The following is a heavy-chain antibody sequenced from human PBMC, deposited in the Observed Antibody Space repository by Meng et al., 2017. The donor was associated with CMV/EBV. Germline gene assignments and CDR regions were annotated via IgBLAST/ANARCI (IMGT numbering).Heavy chain of an antibody. D-gene: IGHD7-27*01. V-gene: IGHV1-2*02. CDR1: GYTFTGYY. CDR2: INPNSGGT. J-gene: IGHJ4*02. CDR3: ARVESAPLGNPPYDY. Sequence: ASVQVSCKASGYTFTGYYMHWLRQATGQGLEWMGWINPNSGGTNYAQKFQGRVTMTRDTSISTAYMELIRLRSDDTAVYYCARVESAPLGNPPYDYWGQGTLVTVSS.